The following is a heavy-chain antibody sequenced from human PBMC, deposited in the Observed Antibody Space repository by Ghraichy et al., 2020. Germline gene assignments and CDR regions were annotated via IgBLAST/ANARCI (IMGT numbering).Heavy chain of an antibody. J-gene: IGHJ6*02. Sequence: GGSLRLSCAASGFTFSSYGMSWVRQAPGKGPEWVSGISHRGDITYYADSVKGRFTISRDNSKNTLSLQMNSLRAEDTAVYFCASRGTVWGQGTTVTVSS. CDR1: GFTFSSYG. D-gene: IGHD3-10*01. CDR2: ISHRGDIT. CDR3: ASRGTV. V-gene: IGHV3-23*01.